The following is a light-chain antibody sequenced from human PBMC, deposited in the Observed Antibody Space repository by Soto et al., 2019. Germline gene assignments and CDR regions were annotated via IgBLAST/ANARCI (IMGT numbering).Light chain of an antibody. CDR3: QQFYNYPRT. CDR2: DAS. Sequence: IRMTQSPSSFSASTGDRVSITGRATQDIGTYLAWYQQIPGKAPKLLIYDASTLQTGVPSRFSGSGSGTDFTLTISYLQSEDFGTYYCQQFYNYPRTFGQGTKVDIK. CDR1: QDIGTY. J-gene: IGKJ1*01. V-gene: IGKV1-8*01.